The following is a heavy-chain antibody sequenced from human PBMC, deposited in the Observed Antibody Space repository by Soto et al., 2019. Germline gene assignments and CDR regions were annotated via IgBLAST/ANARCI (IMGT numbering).Heavy chain of an antibody. J-gene: IGHJ3*02. CDR3: ARADYIWGSYRNDAFDI. Sequence: KVSCKASGYTFTGYYMHWVRQAPGQGLEWMGWINPNSGGTNYAQKFQGWVTMTRDTSVSTAYMELSRLRSDDTAVYYCARADYIWGSYRNDAFDIWGQGTTVTVSS. CDR2: INPNSGGT. V-gene: IGHV1-2*04. CDR1: GYTFTGYY. D-gene: IGHD3-16*02.